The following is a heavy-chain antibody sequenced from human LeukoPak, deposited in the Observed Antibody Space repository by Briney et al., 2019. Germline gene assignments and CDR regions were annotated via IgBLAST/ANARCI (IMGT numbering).Heavy chain of an antibody. CDR1: GYTFTSYD. CDR3: ARLDQVYCSSTSCYLSAFDI. CDR2: INPNSGNT. J-gene: IGHJ3*02. D-gene: IGHD2-2*01. Sequence: ASVKVSCKASGYTFTSYDINWVRQATGQGLERMGWINPNSGNTGYAQKFQGRVTITRNTSISTAYMELSSLRSEDTAVYYCARLDQVYCSSTSCYLSAFDIWGQGTMVTVSS. V-gene: IGHV1-8*03.